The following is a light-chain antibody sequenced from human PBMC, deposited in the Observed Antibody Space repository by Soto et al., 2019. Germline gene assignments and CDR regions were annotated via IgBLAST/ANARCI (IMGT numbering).Light chain of an antibody. CDR3: QQYNSYWT. CDR1: QTISSW. V-gene: IGKV1-5*03. J-gene: IGKJ1*01. Sequence: DIQMTQSPSTLSGSVGDRVTLTCRASQTISSWLAWYQQKPGKAPKLLIYKASNLESGVPSRFSGIGSGTEFTLTISSLPPEDFATYDCQQYNSYWTCGQGTKVDIK. CDR2: KAS.